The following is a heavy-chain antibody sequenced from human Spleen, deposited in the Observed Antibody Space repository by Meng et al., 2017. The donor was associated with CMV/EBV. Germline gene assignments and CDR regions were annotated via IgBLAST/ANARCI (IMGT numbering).Heavy chain of an antibody. CDR1: GFTFDGYA. D-gene: IGHD3-3*01. CDR2: ISSSSSYI. CDR3: ARVEGITYYDFWSGYSGY. V-gene: IGHV3-21*06. J-gene: IGHJ4*02. Sequence: GESLKISCAGSGFTFDGYALHWVRQAPGKGLEWVSSISSSSSYIYYADSVKGRFTISRDNAKDSLYLQMNSLRAEDTAVYYCARVEGITYYDFWSGYSGYWGQGTLVTVSS.